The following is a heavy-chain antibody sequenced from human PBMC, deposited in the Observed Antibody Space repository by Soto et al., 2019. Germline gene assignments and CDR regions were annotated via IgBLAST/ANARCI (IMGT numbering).Heavy chain of an antibody. D-gene: IGHD6-19*01. CDR2: ISYDGSNK. CDR1: GFTFSSYG. J-gene: IGHJ6*02. CDR3: AKGVSVAGDKYYYYGMDV. Sequence: GGSLRLSCAASGFTFSSYGMHWVRQAPGKGLEWVAVISYDGSNKYYADSVKGRFTISRDNSKNTLYLQMNSLRAEDTAVYYCAKGVSVAGDKYYYYGMDVWGQGTTVTVSS. V-gene: IGHV3-30*18.